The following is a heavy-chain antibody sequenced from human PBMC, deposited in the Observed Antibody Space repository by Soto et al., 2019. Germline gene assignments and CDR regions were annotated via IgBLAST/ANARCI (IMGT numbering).Heavy chain of an antibody. CDR1: GGSISSGDYY. D-gene: IGHD1-7*01. CDR2: IYYSGST. Sequence: SETLSLTCTVSGGSISSGDYYWSWIRQPPGKGLEWIGYIYYSGSTYYNPSLKSRVTISVDTSKNQFSLKLSSVTAADTAVYYCARVLAGTNYYFDYWGQGTLVTVS. V-gene: IGHV4-30-4*01. J-gene: IGHJ4*02. CDR3: ARVLAGTNYYFDY.